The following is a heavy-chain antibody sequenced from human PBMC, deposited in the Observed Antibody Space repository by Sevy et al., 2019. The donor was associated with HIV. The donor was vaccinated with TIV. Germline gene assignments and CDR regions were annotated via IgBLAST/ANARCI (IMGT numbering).Heavy chain of an antibody. Sequence: GGSLRLSCAASGLTFSSYGMHWVRQAPGKGLEWVAVISYDGSNKYYADSVKGRFTISRDNSKNTLFLQMNSLRPEDTAVYYCAKDSEYDSSGRADYWGQGTLVTVSS. CDR2: ISYDGSNK. D-gene: IGHD3-22*01. V-gene: IGHV3-30*18. J-gene: IGHJ4*02. CDR1: GLTFSSYG. CDR3: AKDSEYDSSGRADY.